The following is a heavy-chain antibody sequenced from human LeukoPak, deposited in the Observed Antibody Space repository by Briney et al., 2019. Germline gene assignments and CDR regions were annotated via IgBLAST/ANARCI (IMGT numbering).Heavy chain of an antibody. CDR1: GVPFSGYY. Sequence: SETLSLTCAVSGVPFSGYYWSWIRQPPGKGLEWIGGINHSGSTNYNPSLKSRVTISVDTSKNQFSLKLSSVTAADTAVYYCARLPHRIAVAGTRFDYWGQGTLVTVSS. CDR2: INHSGST. D-gene: IGHD6-19*01. CDR3: ARLPHRIAVAGTRFDY. V-gene: IGHV4-34*01. J-gene: IGHJ4*02.